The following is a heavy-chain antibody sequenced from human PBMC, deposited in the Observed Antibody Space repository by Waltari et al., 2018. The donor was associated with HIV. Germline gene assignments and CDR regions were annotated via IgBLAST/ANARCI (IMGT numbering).Heavy chain of an antibody. CDR2: INGGNGNT. J-gene: IGHJ4*02. CDR3: ARDSSGWNDNY. Sequence: QVQLVQSGAEVKKPGASVKVSCKASGYTFTTYLMHWVRQAPGQRLEWMGWINGGNGNTKYSQKFQGRVTFTMDTSASTAYMELSSLRSEDTAGYYCARDSSGWNDNYWGQGTLVTVSS. V-gene: IGHV1-3*01. D-gene: IGHD6-19*01. CDR1: GYTFTTYL.